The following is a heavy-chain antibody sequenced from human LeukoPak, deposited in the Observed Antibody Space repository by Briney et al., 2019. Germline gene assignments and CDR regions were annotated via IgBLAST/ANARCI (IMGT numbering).Heavy chain of an antibody. J-gene: IGHJ3*01. CDR2: INKDGSEE. D-gene: IGHD1-14*01. V-gene: IGHV3-7*01. Sequence: PGGSLRLSCAASGFTLNSYLMSWVRQAPGRGLEWVANINKDGSEEGYLDSVTGRFTVSRGNGKNSLFLQMNSLRGEDTAVYYCARSNPNRNALDLWGQGTVVTISS. CDR1: GFTLNSYL. CDR3: ARSNPNRNALDL.